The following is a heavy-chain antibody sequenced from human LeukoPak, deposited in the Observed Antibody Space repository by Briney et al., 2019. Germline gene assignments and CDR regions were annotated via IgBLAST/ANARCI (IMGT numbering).Heavy chain of an antibody. CDR2: IYSGGST. Sequence: GGSLRLSCAASGFTFSSYSMNWVRQAPGKGLEWVSVIYSGGSTYYADSVKGRFTISRDDSKNTLYLQMNSLRAEDTAVYYCAKEGIAPKTSFFFDYWGQGTLVTVSS. CDR1: GFTFSSYS. J-gene: IGHJ4*02. CDR3: AKEGIAPKTSFFFDY. D-gene: IGHD6-13*01. V-gene: IGHV3-23*03.